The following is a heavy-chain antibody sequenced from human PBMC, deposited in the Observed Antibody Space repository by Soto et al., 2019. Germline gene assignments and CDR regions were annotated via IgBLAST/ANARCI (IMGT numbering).Heavy chain of an antibody. V-gene: IGHV5-51*01. J-gene: IGHJ3*02. CDR2: IYPGDSDT. CDR1: GYSFTSYW. D-gene: IGHD3-3*01. CDR3: ARGRAPPVLRFLEWSDAFDI. Sequence: GVSLKISCKGSGYSFTSYWIGWVRQMPGKGLEWMGIIYPGDSDTRYSPSFQGQVTISADKSISTAYLQWSSLKASDTAMYYCARGRAPPVLRFLEWSDAFDIWGQGTMVTVSS.